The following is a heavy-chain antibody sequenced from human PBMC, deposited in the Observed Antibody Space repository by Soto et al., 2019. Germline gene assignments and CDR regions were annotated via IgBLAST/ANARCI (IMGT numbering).Heavy chain of an antibody. CDR2: LYHNGRT. D-gene: IGHD2-15*01. J-gene: IGHJ3*02. V-gene: IGHV4-59*01. CDR1: GGSITTNY. CDR3: VRKKAEPQDAAFDI. Sequence: QVHLQESDPGLVKPSETLSLTCTVSGGSITTNYWSWIRQSPGKGLEWIGYLYHNGRTDYNPSLKRQATISVDTSRNQFFLRLTSVTAADTAMYYCVRKKAEPQDAAFDIWGQATMVAVSS.